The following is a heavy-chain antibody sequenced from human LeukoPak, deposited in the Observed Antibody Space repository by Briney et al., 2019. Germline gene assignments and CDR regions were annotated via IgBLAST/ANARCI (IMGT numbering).Heavy chain of an antibody. Sequence: GGSLRLSCAASGFTFSSYGMHWVRQAPGKGLEWVAFIRYDGSNKYYADSVKGRFTISRDNSKNTLYLQMNSLRAEDTAVYYCAKAADYGSGSYRNWFDPWGQGTLVTVSS. CDR3: AKAADYGSGSYRNWFDP. J-gene: IGHJ5*02. CDR2: IRYDGSNK. D-gene: IGHD3-10*01. CDR1: GFTFSSYG. V-gene: IGHV3-30*02.